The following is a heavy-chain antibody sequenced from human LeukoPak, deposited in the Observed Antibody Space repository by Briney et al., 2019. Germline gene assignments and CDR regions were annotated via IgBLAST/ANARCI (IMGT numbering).Heavy chain of an antibody. CDR1: GGSISNYY. CDR2: IYTSGGI. J-gene: IGHJ4*02. D-gene: IGHD3-10*01. CDR3: ARQGSGSYYNIDY. Sequence: PSETLSLTCTVSGGSISNYYWSWIRQPAGKGLEWIGRIYTSGGINYNPSLKSRVTMSVDTSKNQFSLKLSSVTAADTAVYYCARQGSGSYYNIDYWGQGTLVTVSP. V-gene: IGHV4-4*07.